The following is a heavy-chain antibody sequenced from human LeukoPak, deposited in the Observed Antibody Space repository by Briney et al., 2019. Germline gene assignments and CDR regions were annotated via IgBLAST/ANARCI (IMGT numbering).Heavy chain of an antibody. D-gene: IGHD3-16*01. J-gene: IGHJ4*02. V-gene: IGHV4-59*12. CDR2: ICYSGST. Sequence: TSETLSLTCTVSGVSFSSYCWNWIRQPPGKGLEWIGYICYSGSTNYNPSLKSRVTISVDTSKNQFSLKLSSVTAADTAVYYCARDTYLDYWGQGTLVTVSS. CDR3: ARDTYLDY. CDR1: GVSFSSYC.